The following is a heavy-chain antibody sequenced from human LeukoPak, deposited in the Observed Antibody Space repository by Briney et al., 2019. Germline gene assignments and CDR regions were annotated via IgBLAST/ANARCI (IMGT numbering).Heavy chain of an antibody. J-gene: IGHJ4*02. D-gene: IGHD3-22*01. V-gene: IGHV3-21*04. CDR2: ISNIGNHI. Sequence: PGGSLRLSCIVSGFPFRSYTMNWLRQTPGKGPEWASSISNIGNHIYYADSVKGRFTISRDNAKNSLYLQMNSLRAEDTAVYYCARHTPMIVVAPSYFDYWGQGTLVTVSS. CDR3: ARHTPMIVVAPSYFDY. CDR1: GFPFRSYT.